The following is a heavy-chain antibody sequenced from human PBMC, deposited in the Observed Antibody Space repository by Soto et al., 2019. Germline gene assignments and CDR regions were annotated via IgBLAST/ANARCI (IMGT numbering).Heavy chain of an antibody. CDR3: ARPLYGSGSVWFDP. Sequence: GGSLRLSCSASGFTLSGYWMTWVRQAPGKGLEWVANIKEDGSEKYYLDSVKGRFTISRDNPKNSLYLQMNSLRADDTAVYYCARPLYGSGSVWFDPWGQGTLVTVSS. V-gene: IGHV3-7*03. CDR2: IKEDGSEK. J-gene: IGHJ5*02. CDR1: GFTLSGYW. D-gene: IGHD3-10*01.